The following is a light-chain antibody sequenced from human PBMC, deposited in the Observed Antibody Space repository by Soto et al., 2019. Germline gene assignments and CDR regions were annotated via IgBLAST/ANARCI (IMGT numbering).Light chain of an antibody. CDR2: GAS. J-gene: IGKJ1*01. CDR3: QQYGSSGT. CDR1: QSVSHNY. V-gene: IGKV3-20*01. Sequence: EIVLTQSPGTLSLSPGERATLSCRARQSVSHNYLAWYQQKPGQAPRLLSYGASNRATGMPDRFSGSGSGTDFTLTISRLEPDDFAVYYFQQYGSSGTFGQGTKVDIK.